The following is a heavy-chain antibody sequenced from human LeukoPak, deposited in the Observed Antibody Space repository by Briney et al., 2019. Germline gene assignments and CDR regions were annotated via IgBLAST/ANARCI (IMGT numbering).Heavy chain of an antibody. Sequence: ASVKVSCKASGGTFSSYAISWVRQAPGQGLEWMGGIIPIFGTAIYAQKFQGRVTITAAESTSTAYMELSSLRSEDTAVYYCARGGDIVVVPAAMIPRYLNGDYHRAEYFQHWGQGTLVTVSS. CDR2: IIPIFGTA. D-gene: IGHD2-2*01. CDR1: GGTFSSYA. V-gene: IGHV1-69*13. CDR3: ARGGDIVVVPAAMIPRYLNGDYHRAEYFQH. J-gene: IGHJ1*01.